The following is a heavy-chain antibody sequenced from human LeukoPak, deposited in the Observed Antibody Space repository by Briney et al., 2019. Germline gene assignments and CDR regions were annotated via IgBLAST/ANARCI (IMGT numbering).Heavy chain of an antibody. CDR3: AKDRLLWFGEFGPTDY. CDR1: GFTFSSYW. Sequence: HPGGSLRLSCAASGFTFSSYWMSWVRQAPGKGLEWVSAISGSGGSTYYADSVKGRFTISRDNSKNTLYLQMNSLRAEDTAVYYCAKDRLLWFGEFGPTDYWGQGTLVTVSS. CDR2: ISGSGGST. D-gene: IGHD3-10*01. V-gene: IGHV3-23*01. J-gene: IGHJ4*02.